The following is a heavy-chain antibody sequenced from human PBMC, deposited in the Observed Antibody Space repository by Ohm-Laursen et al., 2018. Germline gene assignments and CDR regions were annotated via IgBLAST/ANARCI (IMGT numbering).Heavy chain of an antibody. J-gene: IGHJ4*02. D-gene: IGHD2-2*01. Sequence: SLRLSCAASGFTFSSYTMNWVRQAPGQGLECVSSISGSSNFIYYADSVKGRFTISRDNAKNSLYLQMNSLRAEDTAVYYCANSVVPATYWGQGTLVTVSS. CDR2: ISGSSNFI. CDR1: GFTFSSYT. CDR3: ANSVVPATY. V-gene: IGHV3-21*04.